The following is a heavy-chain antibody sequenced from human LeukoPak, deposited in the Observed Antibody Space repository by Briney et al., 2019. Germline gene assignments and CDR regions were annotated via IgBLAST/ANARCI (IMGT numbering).Heavy chain of an antibody. CDR3: AKADRHQWSHIDS. J-gene: IGHJ4*02. CDR1: GFTFDDYP. V-gene: IGHV3-43*01. Sequence: PGGSLRLSCAASGFTFDDYPIHWVRRAPGKGLEWVSLISWDGGSTFYADSVRGRFTISRDNSKNSLYLQMKSLRTEDTALYYCAKADRHQWSHIDSWGQGTLVTVSS. D-gene: IGHD2-8*01. CDR2: ISWDGGST.